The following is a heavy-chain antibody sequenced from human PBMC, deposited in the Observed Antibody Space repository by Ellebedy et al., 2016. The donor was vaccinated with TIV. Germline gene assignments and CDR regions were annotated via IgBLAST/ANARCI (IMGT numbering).Heavy chain of an antibody. CDR2: ICNNGIST. V-gene: IGHV3-64D*06. CDR3: VTRVRTAMGFDY. Sequence: PGGSLRLSCAASGFRFSTHGMHWVRQAPGKGLEDVSGICNNGISTSYADSVKGRFTISRDNSRNTLYLQMSSLKPEDTAVYYCVTRVRTAMGFDYWGQGTLVTVST. D-gene: IGHD5-18*01. J-gene: IGHJ4*02. CDR1: GFRFSTHG.